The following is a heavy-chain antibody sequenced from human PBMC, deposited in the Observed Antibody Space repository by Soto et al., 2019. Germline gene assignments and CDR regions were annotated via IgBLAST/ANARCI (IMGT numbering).Heavy chain of an antibody. Sequence: PSETLSLTCAVYGGCFSGYYWSWIRQPPGKGLEWMGEINHSGSTNYNPSLKSRVTISVDTSKNQFSLKLSSVTAADTAVYYCARGRRVRGVNYRGGNWFDPWGQGTLVTVSS. CDR1: GGCFSGYY. J-gene: IGHJ5*02. CDR2: INHSGST. V-gene: IGHV4-34*01. CDR3: ARGRRVRGVNYRGGNWFDP. D-gene: IGHD3-10*01.